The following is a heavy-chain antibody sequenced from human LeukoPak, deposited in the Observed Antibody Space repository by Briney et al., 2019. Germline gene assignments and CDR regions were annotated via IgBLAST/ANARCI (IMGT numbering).Heavy chain of an antibody. J-gene: IGHJ4*02. D-gene: IGHD6-25*01. CDR1: GFTFSDAW. CDR3: TTRRQDGC. V-gene: IGHV3-15*01. Sequence: GGSLRLSCVASGFTFSDAWMSWVRQAPGKGLEWVGRTKSKIDGGTIDYGAPVKGRFTIPRDDSRNTLYLQMNSLKTEDTAVYYCTTRRQDGCWGQGTLVTVS. CDR2: TKSKIDGGTI.